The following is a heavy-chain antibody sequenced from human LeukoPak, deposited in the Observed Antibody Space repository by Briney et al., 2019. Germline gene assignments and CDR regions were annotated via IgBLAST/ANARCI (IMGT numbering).Heavy chain of an antibody. CDR2: ISSSSSYI. CDR3: AREYCSGDSCYNDAFDM. V-gene: IGHV3-21*01. D-gene: IGHD2-15*01. J-gene: IGHJ3*02. CDR1: GFTFNTYT. Sequence: GGSLRLSCAASGFTFNTYTINWVRQAPGKGLEWVSPISSSSSYIYYADSVKGRFTISRDNAKKALYLQMNSLRAEDTAVYYCAREYCSGDSCYNDAFDMWGQGTMVTVSS.